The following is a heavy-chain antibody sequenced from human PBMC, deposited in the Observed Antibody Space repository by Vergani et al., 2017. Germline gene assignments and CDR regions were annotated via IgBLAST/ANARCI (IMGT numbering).Heavy chain of an antibody. J-gene: IGHJ6*03. CDR3: ARVNTETNGHLYYYYYMDV. Sequence: QVQLQQWGGGLLKPSETLSLTCVVNGGSFTSYHWTWIRQSPGEGLEWVCDIDHTVRPDYTPSLKSRLTMSVDKSRNQFSLTLNSVTATDTAIYFCARVNTETNGHLYYYYYMDVWVQGTAVTVS. CDR2: IDHTVRP. CDR1: GGSFTSYH. D-gene: IGHD4-11*01. V-gene: IGHV4-34*01.